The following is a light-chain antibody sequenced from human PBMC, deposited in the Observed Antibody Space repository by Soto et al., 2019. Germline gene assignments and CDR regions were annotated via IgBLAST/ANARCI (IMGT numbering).Light chain of an antibody. V-gene: IGKV3-15*01. Sequence: EIVMTHSPSSLSVTPGERVTLSCSASQSVNRQVLWYQHRPGQAPRLLIYDTSDRAAGIPARFSGSGSTTEFTLTISSLQSGDFALYCCQHTLEWRATFGQGTKVDIK. CDR2: DTS. CDR3: QHTLEWRAT. J-gene: IGKJ1*01. CDR1: QSVNRQ.